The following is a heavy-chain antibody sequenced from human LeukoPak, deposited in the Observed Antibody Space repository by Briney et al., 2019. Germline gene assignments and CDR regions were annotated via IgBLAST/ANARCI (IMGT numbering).Heavy chain of an antibody. V-gene: IGHV4-34*01. D-gene: IGHD4-23*01. J-gene: IGHJ4*02. CDR3: ARDPTTVVPTPYYFDD. CDR1: GGSFIGYH. CDR2: INHRGNP. Sequence: PSETLSLTCAVSGGSFIGYHWNWIRQPPGKGLEWIGEINHRGNPNYNPSLMSRVTISIDTSKNQFSLKLRSLTAADTAVYSCARDPTTVVPTPYYFDDWGQGTLVTVSS.